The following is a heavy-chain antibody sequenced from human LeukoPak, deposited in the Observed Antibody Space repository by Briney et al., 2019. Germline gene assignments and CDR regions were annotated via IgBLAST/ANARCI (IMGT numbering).Heavy chain of an antibody. J-gene: IGHJ6*03. CDR3: ARGGKPGSSGYDWRNDQYYYSMDV. D-gene: IGHD5-12*01. Sequence: ASVKVSCKASGYTFTSYYIHWVRQAPGHGLEYMGWINPTNGGTNFAHKFLGGVTMTRDTSISTAYMDLSRLRADDSAVYYCARGGKPGSSGYDWRNDQYYYSMDVWGKGTTVAISS. CDR2: INPTNGGT. V-gene: IGHV1-2*02. CDR1: GYTFTSYY.